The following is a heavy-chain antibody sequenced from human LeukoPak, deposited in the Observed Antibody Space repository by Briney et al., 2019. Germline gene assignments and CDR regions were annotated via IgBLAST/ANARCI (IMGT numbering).Heavy chain of an antibody. Sequence: SETLSLTCAVYGGSFSGYYWSWIRQPPGKGLEWIGEINHSGSTNYNPSLKSRVTISVDTSKNQFSLKLSSVTAAHTAVYYCARLRIQLWQRGGYYFDYWGQGTLVTVSS. CDR1: GGSFSGYY. V-gene: IGHV4-34*01. CDR3: ARLRIQLWQRGGYYFDY. CDR2: INHSGST. J-gene: IGHJ4*02. D-gene: IGHD5-18*01.